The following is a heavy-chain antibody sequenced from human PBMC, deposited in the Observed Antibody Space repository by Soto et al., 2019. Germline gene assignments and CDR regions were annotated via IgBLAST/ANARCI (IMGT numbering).Heavy chain of an antibody. CDR3: AHRQRTVVVGAPFDL. V-gene: IGHV2-5*02. Sequence: QITLRESGPTLVQPTQTLTLTCTLSGVSLSTSGEGVGWIRQPPGKALEWLALIYWDDDKRCSPSLKSRLAITRDISKNQVVMTMTDMAPEDTAIYYCAHRQRTVVVGAPFDLWGQGSQVTVSS. CDR2: IYWDDDK. D-gene: IGHD2-15*01. CDR1: GVSLSTSGEG. J-gene: IGHJ4*02.